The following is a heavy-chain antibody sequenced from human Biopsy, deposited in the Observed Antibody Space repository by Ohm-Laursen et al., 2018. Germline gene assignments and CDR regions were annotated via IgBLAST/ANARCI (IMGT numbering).Heavy chain of an antibody. CDR2: INHSGST. CDR1: GGSFSGYY. J-gene: IGHJ4*02. D-gene: IGHD6-19*01. CDR3: ARGRLRAVARFDY. V-gene: IGHV4-34*01. Sequence: SDTLSLTCAVYGGSFSGYYWSWIRQPPGKGLEWIGEINHSGSTNYNPSLKSRVTISVDTSKNQFPLKLSSVTAADTAVYYCARGRLRAVARFDYWGQGTLVTVSS.